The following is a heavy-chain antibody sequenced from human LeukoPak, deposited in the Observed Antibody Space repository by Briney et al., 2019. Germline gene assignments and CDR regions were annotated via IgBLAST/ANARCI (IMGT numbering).Heavy chain of an antibody. V-gene: IGHV4-59*08. CDR3: ARRSDSGWNYFNY. CDR1: GVPINNYY. CDR2: IYYDGST. Sequence: AETLSLTCTVSGVPINNYYWTWLRQPPGKGLEGMGYIYYDGSTNYNPSLNSRVTISVDTSKNQFSLRLSSVTAADTAVYYCARRSDSGWNYFNYWGQGTLVTVSS. J-gene: IGHJ4*02. D-gene: IGHD6-19*01.